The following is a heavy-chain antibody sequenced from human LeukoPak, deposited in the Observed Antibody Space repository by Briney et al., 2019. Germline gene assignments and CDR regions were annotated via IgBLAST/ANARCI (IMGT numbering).Heavy chain of an antibody. CDR2: INPNSGGT. J-gene: IGHJ5*02. Sequence: ASVKVSCKASGYTFTGDYMHWVRQAPGQGLEWMGWINPNSGGTNYAQKFQGRVTMTRDTSISTAYMELSRLRSDDTAVYYCARGESDWNYFYWFDPWGQGTLVTVSS. V-gene: IGHV1-2*02. CDR1: GYTFTGDY. D-gene: IGHD1-7*01. CDR3: ARGESDWNYFYWFDP.